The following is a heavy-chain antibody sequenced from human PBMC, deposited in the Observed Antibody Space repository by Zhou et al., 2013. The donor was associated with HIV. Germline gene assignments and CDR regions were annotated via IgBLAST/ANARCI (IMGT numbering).Heavy chain of an antibody. CDR1: GGTFSSYV. D-gene: IGHD3-10*01. CDR2: IAPIFDTA. V-gene: IGHV1-69*14. J-gene: IGHJ4*02. CDR3: ASPAFAGSTFFDY. Sequence: QVQLVQSGAEVKKPGSSVKVSCKVSGGTFSSYVISWVRQAPGQGLEWMGRIAPIFDTANYAQKFQGRVTITADKSTSTAYMELSSLRSEDTAVYYCASPAFAGSTFFDYWGQGTLVTVS.